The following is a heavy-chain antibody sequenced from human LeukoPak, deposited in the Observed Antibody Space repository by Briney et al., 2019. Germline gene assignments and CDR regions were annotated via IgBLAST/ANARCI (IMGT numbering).Heavy chain of an antibody. D-gene: IGHD6-13*01. J-gene: IGHJ1*01. CDR1: GGSISSGGYY. CDR2: IYYSGST. CDR3: AKDQGIYGRAEYLQH. V-gene: IGHV4-31*03. Sequence: SQTLSLTCTVSGGSISSGGYYWSWIRQHPGKGLEWIGYIYYSGSTYYNPSLKSRVTISVDTSKNQFSLKLSSVTAADTAVYYCAKDQGIYGRAEYLQHWGQGTLVTVSS.